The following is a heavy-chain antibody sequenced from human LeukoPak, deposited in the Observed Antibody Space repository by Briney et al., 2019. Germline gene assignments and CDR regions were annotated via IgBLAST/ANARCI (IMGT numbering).Heavy chain of an antibody. J-gene: IGHJ4*02. Sequence: PSETLSLTCTVSGFSISSYYWSWIRQPPGKGLEWIGYIYYSGSTNYNPSLKSRVTISVDTSKNQFSPKLSSVTAADTAVYYCARDRYPGYWGQGTLVTVSS. D-gene: IGHD2-15*01. V-gene: IGHV4-59*01. CDR1: GFSISSYY. CDR2: IYYSGST. CDR3: ARDRYPGY.